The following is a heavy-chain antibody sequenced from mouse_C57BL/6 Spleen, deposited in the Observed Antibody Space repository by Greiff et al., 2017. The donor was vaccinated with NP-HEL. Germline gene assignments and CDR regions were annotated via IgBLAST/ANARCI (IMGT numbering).Heavy chain of an antibody. CDR2: INPYNGGT. D-gene: IGHD2-3*01. CDR3: AREGWGYFY. J-gene: IGHJ2*01. V-gene: IGHV1-19*01. CDR1: GYTFTDYY. Sequence: EVQLQQSGPVLVKPGASVKMSCKASGYTFTDYYMNWVKQSHGKSLEWIGVINPYNGGTSYNQKFKGKATLTVDKSSSTAYMELNSLTSEDSAVYYCAREGWGYFYWGQGTTLTVSS.